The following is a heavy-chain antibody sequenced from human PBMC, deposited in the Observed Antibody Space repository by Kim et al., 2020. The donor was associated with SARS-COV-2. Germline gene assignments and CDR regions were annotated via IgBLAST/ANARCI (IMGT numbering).Heavy chain of an antibody. D-gene: IGHD3-22*01. J-gene: IGHJ3*02. CDR3: ARDRSDWYYDSSGREDAFDI. V-gene: IGHV4-4*06. Sequence: RVTMSVDTSKNQFSLKLSSVTAADTAVYYCARDRSDWYYDSSGREDAFDIWGQGTMVTVSS.